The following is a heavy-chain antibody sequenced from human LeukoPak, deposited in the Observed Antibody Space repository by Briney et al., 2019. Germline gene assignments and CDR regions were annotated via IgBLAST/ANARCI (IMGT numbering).Heavy chain of an antibody. CDR2: ISYDGSNK. V-gene: IGHV3-30-3*01. CDR3: ARDMRRYSGSSGVDY. J-gene: IGHJ4*02. D-gene: IGHD1-26*01. CDR1: GFTFSSYA. Sequence: PGGSLRLSCAASGFTFSSYAMHWVRQAPGKGLEWVAVISYDGSNKYYADSVKGRFTISRDNSKNTLYLQMNSLRAEDTAVYYCARDMRRYSGSSGVDYWGQGTLVTVSS.